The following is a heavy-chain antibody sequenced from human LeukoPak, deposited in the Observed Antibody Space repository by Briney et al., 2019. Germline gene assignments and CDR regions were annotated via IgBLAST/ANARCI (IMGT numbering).Heavy chain of an antibody. V-gene: IGHV1-2*02. J-gene: IGHJ4*02. CDR3: ARDAFIAAAGYYLDH. Sequence: ASVKLSCKASGYTFTGYYMHWVRQAPGQGLEWMGWINPNSGGTNYAQKFQGRVTMTRDTSISTAYMELSSLRSDDTAVYYCARDAFIAAAGYYLDHWGRENVLTVSS. D-gene: IGHD6-13*01. CDR1: GYTFTGYY. CDR2: INPNSGGT.